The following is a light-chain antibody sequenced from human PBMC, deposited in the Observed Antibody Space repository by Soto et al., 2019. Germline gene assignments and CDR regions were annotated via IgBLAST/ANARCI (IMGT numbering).Light chain of an antibody. V-gene: IGLV2-14*01. J-gene: IGLJ2*01. CDR3: TSYASGSSHVV. Sequence: QSALTQPASVSGSPGQSITLSCTGTSSDIGGYDYVSWYQRHPGKAPKLIIYDVNNRPSGVSNRFSGSKSGNTASLTISGLXAXDXADYYCTSYASGSSHVVFGGGTKLTVL. CDR2: DVN. CDR1: SSDIGGYDY.